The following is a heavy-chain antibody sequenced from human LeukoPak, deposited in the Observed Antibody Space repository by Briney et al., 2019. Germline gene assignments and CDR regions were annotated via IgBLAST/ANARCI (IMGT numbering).Heavy chain of an antibody. J-gene: IGHJ6*02. CDR3: ARAGNYYYYGMDV. Sequence: PGGSLRLSCAASGFTFSSYGMHWVRQAPGKGLEWVAVISYDGSNKYYADSVKGRFTISRDNSKNTLYLQMNSLRAEDTAVYYCARAGNYYYYGMDVWGQGTTVTVSS. CDR1: GFTFSSYG. D-gene: IGHD3-10*01. CDR2: ISYDGSNK. V-gene: IGHV3-30*03.